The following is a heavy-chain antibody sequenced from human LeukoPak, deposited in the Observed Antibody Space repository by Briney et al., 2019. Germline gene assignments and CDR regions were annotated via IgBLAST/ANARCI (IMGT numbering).Heavy chain of an antibody. CDR2: LGGGGIDT. CDR1: GFTFSNYA. V-gene: IGHV3-23*01. CDR3: AKDRSQIYYNYYMDV. D-gene: IGHD1-26*01. J-gene: IGHJ6*03. Sequence: PGGSLGLSCAASGFTFSNYAMSWVRQAPGKGLEWVSTLGGGGIDTYYADSVKGRFTISRDNSKNTLYLQMNSLRAEDTAVYYCAKDRSQIYYNYYMDVWGKGTTVTVSS.